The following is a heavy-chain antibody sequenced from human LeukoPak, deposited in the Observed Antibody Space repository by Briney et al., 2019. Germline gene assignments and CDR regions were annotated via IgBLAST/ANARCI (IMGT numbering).Heavy chain of an antibody. CDR2: IIPILGIA. Sequence: GASVKVSCKASGGTFSSYAISWVRQAPGQGLEWMGRIIPILGIANYAQKFQGRVTITADKSTSTAYMELSSLRSEDTAVYYCARVTYYYDSSGYYYPDDWGQGTLVTVSS. V-gene: IGHV1-69*04. CDR1: GGTFSSYA. CDR3: ARVTYYYDSSGYYYPDD. D-gene: IGHD3-22*01. J-gene: IGHJ4*02.